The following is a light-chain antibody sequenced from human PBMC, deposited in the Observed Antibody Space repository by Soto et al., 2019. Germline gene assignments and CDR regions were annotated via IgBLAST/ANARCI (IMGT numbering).Light chain of an antibody. CDR3: QQTNTFPST. J-gene: IGKJ5*01. Sequence: DIQMTQSPSSVSASVGDRVTITCRASQGIGSWLAWYQHKPGKAPKLLIYAASNLQGGVPSRFSGSGSRTDFALPINSLQPEDCATYYCQQTNTFPSTFGQGTRLEIK. V-gene: IGKV1D-12*01. CDR2: AAS. CDR1: QGIGSW.